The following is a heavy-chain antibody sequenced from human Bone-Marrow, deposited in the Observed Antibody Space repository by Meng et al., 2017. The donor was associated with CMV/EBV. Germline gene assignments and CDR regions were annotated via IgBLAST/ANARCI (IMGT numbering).Heavy chain of an antibody. CDR3: VSSWNYYFDD. Sequence: SETLSLTCAVYGGSFSGYYWCWIRQRPGKGLEWVGVINRSGSSNYYPSLKSQVTISVYTSKIQFSLKLSSVTVADTAVYYCVSSWNYYFDDWGQGTMVTVSS. CDR2: INRSGSS. CDR1: GGSFSGYY. J-gene: IGHJ4*02. V-gene: IGHV4-34*01. D-gene: IGHD1-7*01.